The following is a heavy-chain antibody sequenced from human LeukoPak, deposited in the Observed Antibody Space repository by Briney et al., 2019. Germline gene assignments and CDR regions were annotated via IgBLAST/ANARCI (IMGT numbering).Heavy chain of an antibody. Sequence: GASVKVSCKTSGYTFTDHYIHWVRQAPGQGLEWVGWINPKSGGTKYAQKFQGRVTMTRVTSISTTYMELSRLRSDDTAVYYCARERTPGSGYGVDYWGQGTVVTVSS. CDR1: GYTFTDHY. CDR2: INPKSGGT. V-gene: IGHV1-2*02. CDR3: ARERTPGSGYGVDY. D-gene: IGHD6-25*01. J-gene: IGHJ4*02.